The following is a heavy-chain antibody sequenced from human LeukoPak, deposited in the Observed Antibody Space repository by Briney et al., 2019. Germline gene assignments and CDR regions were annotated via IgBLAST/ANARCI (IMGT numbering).Heavy chain of an antibody. CDR3: AQEVSTVVTFGAEYFQH. CDR1: GFTFSDYY. D-gene: IGHD4-23*01. J-gene: IGHJ1*01. CDR2: ISSSGSTI. V-gene: IGHV3-11*01. Sequence: GGSLRLSCAASGFTFSDYYMSCIRQAPRHGLEWVSYISSSGSTIYYADSVKGRFTISRDNAKNSLYLQMNSLRAEDTAVYYCAQEVSTVVTFGAEYFQHWGQGTLVTVSS.